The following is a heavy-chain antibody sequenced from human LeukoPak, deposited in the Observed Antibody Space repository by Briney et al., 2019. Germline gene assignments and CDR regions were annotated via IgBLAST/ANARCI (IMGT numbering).Heavy chain of an antibody. Sequence: GGSLRLSCAASGFTFSSYSMNWVRQAPGKGLEWVSSISSSSSYIYYADSVKGRFTISRDNAKNSLYLQMNSLRAEDTAVYYCAKRKRYDSSGYGSNYFDYWGQGTLVTVSS. CDR3: AKRKRYDSSGYGSNYFDY. CDR1: GFTFSSYS. V-gene: IGHV3-21*04. CDR2: ISSSSSYI. D-gene: IGHD3-22*01. J-gene: IGHJ4*02.